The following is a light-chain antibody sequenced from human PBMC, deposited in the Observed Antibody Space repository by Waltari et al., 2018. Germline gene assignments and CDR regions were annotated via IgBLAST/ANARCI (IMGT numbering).Light chain of an antibody. Sequence: IGVTQFPATLSVSPGQRVTLSCRTSQSVSDNLAWYQQRPGQAPRLLIYGASTRATNVPARFGGSGSGIHFSLTISGLQSEDFAVYYCQHYNTWPGTFGQGTKVEIK. CDR1: QSVSDN. V-gene: IGKV3-15*01. CDR3: QHYNTWPGT. CDR2: GAS. J-gene: IGKJ1*01.